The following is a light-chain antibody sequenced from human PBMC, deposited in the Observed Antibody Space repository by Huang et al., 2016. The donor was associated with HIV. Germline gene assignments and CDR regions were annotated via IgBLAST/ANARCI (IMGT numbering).Light chain of an antibody. CDR2: DAS. J-gene: IGKJ3*01. V-gene: IGKV1-6*01. CDR3: LQDYTYPLT. CDR1: QGIRND. Sequence: AIQMTQSPSSLSASVGDRVTITCRASQGIRNDLGWYQQKPGKAPKLLIYDASTLQSGVPSRCSGSGSGTDFTLTISSLQPEDFATYYCLQDYTYPLTFGPGTKVDIK.